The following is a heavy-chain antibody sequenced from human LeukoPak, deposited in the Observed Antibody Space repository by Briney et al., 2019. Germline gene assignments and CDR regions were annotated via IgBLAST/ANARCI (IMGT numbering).Heavy chain of an antibody. CDR1: GYSISSYYY. D-gene: IGHD2-8*01. CDR3: ARSSRYYPVTWFDP. V-gene: IGHV4-38-2*02. Sequence: SETLSLTCTVSGYSISSYYYWGWVRHPPGKGLEWIGSIYHSGATYYNPSLKSRVTISVDTSKNQFSLKLSSVTAADTAVYYCARSSRYYPVTWFDPWGQGTLVTVSS. CDR2: IYHSGAT. J-gene: IGHJ5*02.